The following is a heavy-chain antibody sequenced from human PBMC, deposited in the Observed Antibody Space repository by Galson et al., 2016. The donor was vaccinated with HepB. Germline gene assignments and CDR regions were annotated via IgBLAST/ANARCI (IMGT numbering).Heavy chain of an antibody. CDR1: GYTFTSYD. Sequence: SVKVSCKASGYTFTSYDITWVRQAPGQGLEWMGWISAYNGNTNYAQKFQGRVTMTTDTSTSTAYMELRGLRSDDTAVYYCARVVVVESYAYFAMDVWGQGTTVTVS. D-gene: IGHD2-15*01. CDR2: ISAYNGNT. J-gene: IGHJ6*02. CDR3: ARVVVVESYAYFAMDV. V-gene: IGHV1-18*01.